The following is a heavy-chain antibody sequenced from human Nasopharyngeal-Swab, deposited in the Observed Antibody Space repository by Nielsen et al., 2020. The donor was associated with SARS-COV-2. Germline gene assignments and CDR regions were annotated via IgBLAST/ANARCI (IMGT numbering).Heavy chain of an antibody. CDR3: ASSHDFWSGSPYYYYYGMDV. CDR2: ISSSSSYI. J-gene: IGHJ6*02. D-gene: IGHD3-3*01. Sequence: VRQAPGKGLEWVSSISSSSSYIYYADSVKVRFTISRDNAKNSLYLQMNSLRAEDTAVYYCASSHDFWSGSPYYYYYGMDVWGQGTTVTVSS. V-gene: IGHV3-21*04.